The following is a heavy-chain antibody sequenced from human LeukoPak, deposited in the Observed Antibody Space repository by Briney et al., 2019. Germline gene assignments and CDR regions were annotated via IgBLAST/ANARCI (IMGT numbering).Heavy chain of an antibody. J-gene: IGHJ6*02. CDR2: ISGSGGST. CDR1: GFTFSSYA. D-gene: IGHD6-13*01. V-gene: IGHV3-23*01. CDR3: AKDVAAAGPQDYYYYYGMDV. Sequence: GASLKLSCAASGFTFSSYAMSWVRQAPGKGLEWVSAISGSGGSTYYADSVKGRFTISRDNSKNTLYLQMNSLRAEDTAVYYCAKDVAAAGPQDYYYYYGMDVWGRGTTVTVSS.